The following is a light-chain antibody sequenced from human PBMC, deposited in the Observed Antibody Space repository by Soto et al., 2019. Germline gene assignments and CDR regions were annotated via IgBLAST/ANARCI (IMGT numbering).Light chain of an antibody. CDR3: QQGYNIPRT. J-gene: IGKJ1*01. V-gene: IGKV1-39*01. CDR1: QSISNY. Sequence: DIQMTQSPSSLSAFVGDRVTITCRAGQSISNYLHWYQQKPGKAPKLLIFAESSLQSGVPSRFSGSGSGTDFALTISSLQPEDFATYYCQQGYNIPRTFGQGTKVEIK. CDR2: AES.